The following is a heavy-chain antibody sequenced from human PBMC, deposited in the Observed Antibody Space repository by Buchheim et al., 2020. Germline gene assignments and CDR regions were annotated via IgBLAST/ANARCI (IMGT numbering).Heavy chain of an antibody. J-gene: IGHJ4*02. CDR2: VNQDGSGQ. CDR3: AREYCTGSVCSPSGIDY. CDR1: GFTFTNYG. D-gene: IGHD2-8*02. Sequence: EVQLVESGGALVQPGGSLRLSCATSGFTFTNYGMRWVRQAPGKGLEWVASVNQDGSGQYYADSVKGRFTISRDNAKNSLYLQMNSLRAEDTAVYYCAREYCTGSVCSPSGIDYWGQGTL. V-gene: IGHV3-7*03.